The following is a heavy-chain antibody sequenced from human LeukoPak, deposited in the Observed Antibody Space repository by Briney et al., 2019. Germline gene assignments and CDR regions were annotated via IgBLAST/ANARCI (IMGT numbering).Heavy chain of an antibody. J-gene: IGHJ6*02. CDR3: ARDGIAWFGDSLLYYGMDV. D-gene: IGHD3-10*01. V-gene: IGHV3-21*01. Sequence: KAGGSLRLSCAAPGFTFSSYSMNWVRQAPGKGLEWVSSISSSSSYIYYADSVKGRFTISRDNAKNSLYLQMNSLRAEDTAVYYCARDGIAWFGDSLLYYGMDVWGQGTTVTVSS. CDR2: ISSSSSYI. CDR1: GFTFSSYS.